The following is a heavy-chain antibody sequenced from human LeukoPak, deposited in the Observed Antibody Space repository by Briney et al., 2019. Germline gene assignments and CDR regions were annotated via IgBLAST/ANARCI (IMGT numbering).Heavy chain of an antibody. D-gene: IGHD1-26*01. CDR3: TAGLVGATDFDY. V-gene: IGHV1-58*02. Sequence: SVKVSCKASGFTFSSSAMQWVRQARGQRLEWIGWIVVGGGNTNYAQKFQEKVTITRDMSTSTAYMELSSLRSEDTAVYYCTAGLVGATDFDYWGQGTLVTVSS. CDR1: GFTFSSSA. J-gene: IGHJ4*02. CDR2: IVVGGGNT.